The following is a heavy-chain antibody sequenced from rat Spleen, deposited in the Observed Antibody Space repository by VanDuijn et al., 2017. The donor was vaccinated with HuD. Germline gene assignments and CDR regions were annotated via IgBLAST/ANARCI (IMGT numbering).Heavy chain of an antibody. CDR3: ARPCSRRYVMDA. J-gene: IGHJ4*01. Sequence: EVQLVESGGGLVQPGRSLKISCVASGFRFSDYWMSWIRQAPGKGLEWVASITNTGGSIYYPDSVKGRFTISRDNAKSTLYLQMNSLRSEDTATYYCARPCSRRYVMDAWGQGASVTVSS. CDR1: GFRFSDYW. D-gene: IGHD1-2*01. V-gene: IGHV5-31*01. CDR2: ITNTGGSI.